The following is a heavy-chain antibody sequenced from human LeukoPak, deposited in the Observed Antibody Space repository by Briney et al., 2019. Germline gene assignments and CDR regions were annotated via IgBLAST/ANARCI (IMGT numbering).Heavy chain of an antibody. CDR3: ARVRVYCSSTSCLLPYYYYGMDV. CDR2: IYYSGST. CDR1: GGSISSYY. J-gene: IGHJ6*02. D-gene: IGHD2-2*01. V-gene: IGHV4-59*01. Sequence: KPSETLSLTCTVSGGSISSYYWSWIRQPPGKGLEWIGYIYYSGSTNYNPSLKSRVTTSVDTSKNQFSLKLSSVTAADTAVYYCARVRVYCSSTSCLLPYYYYGMDVWGQGTTVTVSS.